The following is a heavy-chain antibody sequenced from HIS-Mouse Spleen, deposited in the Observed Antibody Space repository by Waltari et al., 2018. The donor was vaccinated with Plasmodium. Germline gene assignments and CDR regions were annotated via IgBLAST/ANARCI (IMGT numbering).Heavy chain of an antibody. CDR2: IKQDGSEK. CDR3: ASSWYWYFDL. Sequence: EVQLVESGGGLVQPGGSLRLSCAASGIPFSSYWMSGVRQAPGKGLEWVANIKQDGSEKYYVDSVKGRFTISRDNAKNSLYLQMNSLRAEDTAVYYCASSWYWYFDLWGRGTLVTVSS. D-gene: IGHD6-13*01. CDR1: GIPFSSYW. J-gene: IGHJ2*01. V-gene: IGHV3-7*01.